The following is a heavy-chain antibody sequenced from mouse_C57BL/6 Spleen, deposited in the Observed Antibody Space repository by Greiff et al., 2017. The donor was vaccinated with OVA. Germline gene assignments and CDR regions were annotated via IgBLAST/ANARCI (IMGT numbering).Heavy chain of an antibody. CDR1: GFTFSDYG. CDR2: ISSGSSTI. V-gene: IGHV5-17*01. J-gene: IGHJ2*01. Sequence: EVQLQQSGGGLVKPGGSLKLSCAASGFTFSDYGMHWVRQAPEKGLEWVAYISSGSSTIYYADTVKGRFTISRDNAKNTLFLQMTSLRSEDTAMYYCARNGDPVFDYWGQGTTLTVSA. CDR3: ARNGDPVFDY. D-gene: IGHD4-1*01.